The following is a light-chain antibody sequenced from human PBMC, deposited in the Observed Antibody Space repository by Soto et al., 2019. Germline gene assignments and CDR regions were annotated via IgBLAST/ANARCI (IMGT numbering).Light chain of an antibody. V-gene: IGKV3-20*01. J-gene: IGKJ1*01. CDR2: GAS. CDR1: QSVSSSY. CDR3: QQYGSSGT. Sequence: VLTQSPGTLSLSPGESATLSCRASQSVSSSYLAWYQQKPGQAPRLLIYGASSRATGIQDRFSGSGSGTDSTLTIRRLEPEDFAVYYCQQYGSSGTCGQGTKVDIK.